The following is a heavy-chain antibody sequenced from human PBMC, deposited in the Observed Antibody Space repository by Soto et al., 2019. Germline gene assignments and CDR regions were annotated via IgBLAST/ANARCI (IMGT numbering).Heavy chain of an antibody. D-gene: IGHD6-13*01. CDR2: MYPGDSDT. V-gene: IGHV5-51*01. CDR1: GYSFATYW. CDR3: ARPRDSSSWNAFDI. J-gene: IGHJ3*02. Sequence: GESLKISCKASGYSFATYWIGWVRQMPGKGLELMGIMYPGDSDTRYSPSFQGQVTISADKSISTAYLQWSSLKASDTAIYYCARPRDSSSWNAFDIWGQGTMVTVSS.